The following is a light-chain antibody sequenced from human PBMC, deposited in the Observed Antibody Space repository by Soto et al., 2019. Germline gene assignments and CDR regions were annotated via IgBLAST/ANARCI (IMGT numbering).Light chain of an antibody. J-gene: IGKJ4*01. CDR1: QDISNY. Sequence: DIQMTQSPSSLSASVGDRVTITCQASQDISNYLNWYQQKPGKAPKLLIYDASNLETGVTSRFSGSGSGTDFTFTISSLQPEDIETYYCQQYDNLLLTFGGGTKVEIK. CDR2: DAS. V-gene: IGKV1-33*01. CDR3: QQYDNLLLT.